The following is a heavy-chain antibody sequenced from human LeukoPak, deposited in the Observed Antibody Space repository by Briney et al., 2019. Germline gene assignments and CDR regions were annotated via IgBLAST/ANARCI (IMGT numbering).Heavy chain of an antibody. J-gene: IGHJ4*02. Sequence: PSETLSLTCTVSGGSISSSSYYWGWIRQPPGKGLEWIGSIYYSGSTYYNPSLKSRVTISVDTSKNQFSLKLSSVTAADTAVYYCARDLGSGGYYGSGTDYWGQGTLVTVSS. CDR1: GGSISSSSYY. CDR2: IYYSGST. V-gene: IGHV4-39*07. CDR3: ARDLGSGGYYGSGTDY. D-gene: IGHD3-10*01.